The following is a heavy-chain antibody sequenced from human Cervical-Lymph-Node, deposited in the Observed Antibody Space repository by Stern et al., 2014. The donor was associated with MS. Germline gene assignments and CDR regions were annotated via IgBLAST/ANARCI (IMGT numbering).Heavy chain of an antibody. CDR2: IKSKTDGGTT. D-gene: IGHD2-21*02. V-gene: IGHV3-15*01. J-gene: IGHJ4*02. CDR1: GFTFSNAW. Sequence: EVQLEESGGGLVKPGGSLRLSCAASGFTFSNAWMSWVRQAPGKGLKWVRRIKSKTDGGTTDYAAPVKGRFTISRDDSKNTLYLQMNSLKTEDTAVYYCTTSARVVTAISWGQGTLVTVSS. CDR3: TTSARVVTAIS.